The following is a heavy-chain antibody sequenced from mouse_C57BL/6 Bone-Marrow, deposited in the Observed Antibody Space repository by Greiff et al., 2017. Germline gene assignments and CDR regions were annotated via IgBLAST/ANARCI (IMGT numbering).Heavy chain of an antibody. CDR2: IDPSDSYT. D-gene: IGHD2-5*01. V-gene: IGHV1-59*01. CDR1: GYTFTSYW. J-gene: IGHJ2*01. Sequence: QVQLQQPGAELVRPGTSVKLSCKASGYTFTSYWMHWVKQRPGQGLEWTGVIDPSDSYTNYNQKFKGKATLTVDTSSSTAYMQLSSLTSEDSAVYYCARYYSNHYFDYWGQGTTLTVSS. CDR3: ARYYSNHYFDY.